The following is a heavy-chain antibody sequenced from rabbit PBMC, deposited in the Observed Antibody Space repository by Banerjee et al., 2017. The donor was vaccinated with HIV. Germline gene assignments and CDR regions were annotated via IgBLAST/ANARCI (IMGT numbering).Heavy chain of an antibody. CDR2: INTSTGNT. V-gene: IGHV1S45*01. CDR3: ARDGYAGHGYPNL. J-gene: IGHJ4*01. CDR1: GFTLSSYW. Sequence: QEQLVESGGGLVQPEGSLTPTCKASGFTLSSYWMWWVRQAPGKGLEWIACINTSTGNTVYASWAKGRFTISKTSSTTVTLQMTSLTAADTATYFCARDGYAGHGYPNLWGPGTLVTDS. D-gene: IGHD4-2*01.